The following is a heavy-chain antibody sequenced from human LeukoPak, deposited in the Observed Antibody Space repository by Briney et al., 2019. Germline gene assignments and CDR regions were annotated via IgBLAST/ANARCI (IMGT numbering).Heavy chain of an antibody. CDR2: INHSGST. D-gene: IGHD3-10*01. Sequence: PSETLSLTCAVDGGSFSGYYWSWIRQPPGKGLEWIGEINHSGSTNYNPSLKSRVTISVDTSKNQFSLKLSSVTAADTAVYYCARGPSMVRGVIIMTLDYWGQGTLVTVSS. CDR3: ARGPSMVRGVIIMTLDY. V-gene: IGHV4-34*01. CDR1: GGSFSGYY. J-gene: IGHJ4*02.